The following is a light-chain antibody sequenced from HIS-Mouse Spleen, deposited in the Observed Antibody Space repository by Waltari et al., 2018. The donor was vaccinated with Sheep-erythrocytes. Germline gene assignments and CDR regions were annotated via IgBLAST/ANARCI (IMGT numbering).Light chain of an antibody. CDR1: STDFGGYNY. CDR2: DVS. J-gene: IGLJ2*01. CDR3: SLYTSSSTLV. Sequence: QSALTQPRPVSGSPGQSVTISSTGTSTDFGGYNYVSWYQQHPGKAPKLMIYDVSKRPSGVPDRFSGSKSGNTASLTISGLQAEDEADYYCSLYTSSSTLVFGGGTKLTVL. V-gene: IGLV2-11*01.